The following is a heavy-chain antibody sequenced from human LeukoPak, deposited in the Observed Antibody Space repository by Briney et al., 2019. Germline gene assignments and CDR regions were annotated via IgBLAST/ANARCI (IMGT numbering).Heavy chain of an antibody. V-gene: IGHV1-69*13. CDR1: GGTFGSYA. D-gene: IGHD5-24*01. J-gene: IGHJ5*01. CDR3: AVDAYLGGQLGNRFHP. Sequence: SVKVSCKATGGTFGSYAISWVRQAPGQGLEWMGGIIPIFGTANYAQKFQGRVTITADESTSTAYMELSSLRSEDTAVYYCAVDAYLGGQLGNRFHPWGQGTLVTVSS. CDR2: IIPIFGTA.